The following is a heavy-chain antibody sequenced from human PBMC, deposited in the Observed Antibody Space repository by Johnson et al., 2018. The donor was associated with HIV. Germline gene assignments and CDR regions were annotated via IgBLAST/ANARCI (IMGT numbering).Heavy chain of an antibody. Sequence: MLLVESGGGVVRRGGSLRLSCATSGFTFDDHGMSWVRQGPGKGLEWVSGFTWYGGTSTYADSVKGRFPISRDNAKDSLYLQMNSLRAEDTAVYYCAKDEALGWELDPDAFDIWGQGTMVTVSS. D-gene: IGHD1-26*01. CDR3: AKDEALGWELDPDAFDI. CDR2: FTWYGGTS. J-gene: IGHJ3*02. V-gene: IGHV3-20*04. CDR1: GFTFDDHG.